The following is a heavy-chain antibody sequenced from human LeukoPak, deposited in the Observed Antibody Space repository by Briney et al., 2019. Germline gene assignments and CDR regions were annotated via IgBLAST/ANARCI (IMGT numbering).Heavy chain of an antibody. CDR1: GFTFDDYA. J-gene: IGHJ4*02. CDR3: ASDYDSGY. CDR2: INQDGSEK. Sequence: GGSLRLSCTASGFTFDDYAMHWVRQAPGKGLEWVANINQDGSEKNYVDSVKGRFTISRDNAKNSLYLQMNSLRAEDTAVYYCASDYDSGYWGQGTLVTVSS. D-gene: IGHD5-12*01. V-gene: IGHV3-7*01.